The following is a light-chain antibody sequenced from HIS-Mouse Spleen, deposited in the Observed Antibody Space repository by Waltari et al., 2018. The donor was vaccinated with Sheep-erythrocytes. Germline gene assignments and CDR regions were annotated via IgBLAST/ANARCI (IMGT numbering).Light chain of an antibody. CDR1: SRAVGSYNL. Sequence: QSALTQPASVSGSPGPSITISCTGTSRAVGSYNLVPWYQQHPGKAPKLMIYEGSKRPSGVSNRFSGSKSGNTASLTISGLQAEDEADYYCCSYAGSSTPWVFGGGTKLTVL. J-gene: IGLJ3*02. CDR3: CSYAGSSTPWV. V-gene: IGLV2-23*01. CDR2: EGS.